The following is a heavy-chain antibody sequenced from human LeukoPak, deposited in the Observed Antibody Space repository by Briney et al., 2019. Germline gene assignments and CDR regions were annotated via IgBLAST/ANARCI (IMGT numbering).Heavy chain of an antibody. J-gene: IGHJ4*02. CDR1: TSXG. Sequence: TSXGISGVGQALGQGGEGRGWIGAYNYNTNYAQHFPCIVTMTTVTSTTTAYMELSSLSSEDTAVYYCASIAVAGIAAETFDYWGQGTLVTVSS. V-gene: IGHV1-18*01. D-gene: IGHD6-19*01. CDR3: ASIAVAGIAAETFDY. CDR2: IGAYNYNT.